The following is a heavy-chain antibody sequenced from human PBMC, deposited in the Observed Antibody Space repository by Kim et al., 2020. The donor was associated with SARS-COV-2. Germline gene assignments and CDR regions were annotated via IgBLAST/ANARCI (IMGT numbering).Heavy chain of an antibody. Sequence: GGSLRLSCAASGFTFSSYSMNWVRQAPGKGLEWVSSISSSSSYIYYADSVKGRFTISRDNAKNSLYLQMNSLRAEDTAVYYCARGLVRVGATASRDYWGQGTLVTVSS. D-gene: IGHD1-26*01. CDR2: ISSSSSYI. V-gene: IGHV3-21*01. CDR3: ARGLVRVGATASRDY. J-gene: IGHJ4*02. CDR1: GFTFSSYS.